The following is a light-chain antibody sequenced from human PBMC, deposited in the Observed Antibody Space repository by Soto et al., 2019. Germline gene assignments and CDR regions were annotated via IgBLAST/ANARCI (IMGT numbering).Light chain of an antibody. CDR2: DVS. CDR3: QHRYNWLIA. CDR1: QSVSSY. V-gene: IGKV3-11*01. J-gene: IGKJ5*01. Sequence: EIVLTQSPATLSLSPGERATLSCRASQSVSSYLVWYQQKPGQAPRLLIYDVSNRATGIPARFSGSGSGTDSTLTISSLEPEDFAVYYCQHRYNWLIAFGQGTRLEI.